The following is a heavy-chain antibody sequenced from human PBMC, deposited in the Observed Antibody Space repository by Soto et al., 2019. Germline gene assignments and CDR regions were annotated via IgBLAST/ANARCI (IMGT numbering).Heavy chain of an antibody. V-gene: IGHV3-49*03. Sequence: PVGSLRLPFTPSVFTFGDHDMNWLRQAPGKGLEWLGFIRGKAYGGTTEYAASVKGRFAMSRDDSQGIAYLQMNSLKTEDTAVYYCARVGCTSTSCYYLFDFWGQGSLVTVSS. CDR1: VFTFGDHD. CDR2: IRGKAYGGTT. J-gene: IGHJ4*02. CDR3: ARVGCTSTSCYYLFDF. D-gene: IGHD2-2*01.